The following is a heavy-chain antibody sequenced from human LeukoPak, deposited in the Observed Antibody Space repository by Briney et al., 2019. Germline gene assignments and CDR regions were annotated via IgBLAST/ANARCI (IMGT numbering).Heavy chain of an antibody. J-gene: IGHJ4*02. D-gene: IGHD4-17*01. CDR2: ISGSGGST. V-gene: IGHV3-23*01. Sequence: SGGSLRLSCAASGFTFSSYAMSWVRQAPAKGLEWVSAISGSGGSTYYADSVKGRFTISRDNSKNTLYLQMNSLRAEDTAVYYCAKVSYGDFDYWGQGTLVTVSS. CDR1: GFTFSSYA. CDR3: AKVSYGDFDY.